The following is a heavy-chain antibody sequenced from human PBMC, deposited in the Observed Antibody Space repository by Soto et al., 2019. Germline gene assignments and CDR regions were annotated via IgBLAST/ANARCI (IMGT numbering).Heavy chain of an antibody. CDR3: ARDRRGDYVDYYYGMDV. J-gene: IGHJ6*02. Sequence: GASVKVSCKASGGTFSSYAISWVRQAPGQGLEWMGGIIPIFGTANYAQKFQGRVTITADESTSTAYMELSSLRSEDTAVYYCARDRRGDYVDYYYGMDVWGQGTTVTVSS. CDR2: IIPIFGTA. CDR1: GGTFSSYA. D-gene: IGHD4-17*01. V-gene: IGHV1-69*13.